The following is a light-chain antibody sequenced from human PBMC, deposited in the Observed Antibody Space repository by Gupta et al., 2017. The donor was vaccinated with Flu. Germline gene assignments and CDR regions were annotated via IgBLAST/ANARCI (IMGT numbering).Light chain of an antibody. CDR3: QSEDSGTRVVV. J-gene: IGLJ2*01. V-gene: IGLV6-57*01. CDR2: EDD. Sequence: NFMLTQPPPVSESPGRTVTISCTRSSGSIATTYVQCYQQRPARSPKTVIFEDDRRPSGVPVLFSGSIDSSSNSASLTITRLKTEDEADYFCQSEDSGTRVVVFGGGTKLTVL. CDR1: SGSIATTY.